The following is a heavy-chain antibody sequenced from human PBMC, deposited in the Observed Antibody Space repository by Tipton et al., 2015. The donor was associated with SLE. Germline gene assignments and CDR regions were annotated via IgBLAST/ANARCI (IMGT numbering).Heavy chain of an antibody. D-gene: IGHD1-7*01. V-gene: IGHV4-59*11. J-gene: IGHJ4*02. CDR2: FPNSETT. CDR3: SRRYNWNYKDYFDY. CDR1: GGSISCHY. Sequence: TLSLTCTVSGGSISCHYWSCIRQAPGKGLERIGYFPNSETTNYNPSLKSRVTISVDTSKNQFSLKLTSVTAADTAVYYFSRRYNWNYKDYFDYWGQGTPVTVSS.